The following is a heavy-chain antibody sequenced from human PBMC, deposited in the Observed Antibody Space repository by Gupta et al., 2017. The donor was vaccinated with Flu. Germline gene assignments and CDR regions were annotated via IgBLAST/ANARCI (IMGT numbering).Heavy chain of an antibody. CDR1: EYTFTAYY. CDR3: AREKFCDTTSCYRWFDP. D-gene: IGHD2-2*02. Sequence: QVQLVQSGAEVQKPGASVKASCKASEYTFTAYYIHWVRQAPGQGLEWMGRINPHSGTTNYEQRFQGRVTVTMDTSISTAYMDLSGLTSDDTAVYYCAREKFCDTTSCYRWFDPWGQGTLVTVSS. V-gene: IGHV1-2*06. CDR2: INPHSGTT. J-gene: IGHJ5*02.